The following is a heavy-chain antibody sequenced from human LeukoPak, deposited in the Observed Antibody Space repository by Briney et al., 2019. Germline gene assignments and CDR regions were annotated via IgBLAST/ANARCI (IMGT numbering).Heavy chain of an antibody. V-gene: IGHV4-31*03. CDR1: GGSISSGGYY. D-gene: IGHD1-20*01. CDR2: IYYSGST. CDR3: ARGDNWNDVSWFDP. Sequence: PSETLSLTCTVSGGSISSGGYYWSWIRQHPGKGLEWIGYIYYSGSTYYNPSLKSRVTISVDTSKNQFSLKLSSVTAADTAVCYCARGDNWNDVSWFDPWGQGTLVTVSS. J-gene: IGHJ5*02.